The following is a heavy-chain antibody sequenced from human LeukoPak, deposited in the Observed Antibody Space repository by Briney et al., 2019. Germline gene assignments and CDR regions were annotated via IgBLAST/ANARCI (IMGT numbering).Heavy chain of an antibody. CDR2: ISGSGGGT. V-gene: IGHV3-23*01. D-gene: IGHD2-15*01. CDR1: GLTISSYA. J-gene: IGHJ4*02. Sequence: SGGSLRLSCAASGLTISSYAMTWVRQAPGKGLEWVSSISGSGGGTHYADSVKGRFTISRDNSYNTLYLQMNSLTAEDTAVYYCAKSLGGIVVVVAASWGQGTLVTVSS. CDR3: AKSLGGIVVVVAAS.